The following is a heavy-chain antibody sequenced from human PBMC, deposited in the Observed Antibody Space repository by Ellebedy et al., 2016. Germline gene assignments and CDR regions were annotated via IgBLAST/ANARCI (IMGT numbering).Heavy chain of an antibody. D-gene: IGHD4-17*01. Sequence: GESLKISXAASGFTFSSYAMSWVRQAPGKGLEWVSTISAGSDTTRLADSVKGRFTISRDSSKNSVYLRMNNLRLEDTAVYYCRQGHYADLWGQGTLVTVSS. CDR3: RQGHYADL. J-gene: IGHJ4*01. CDR2: ISAGSDTT. V-gene: IGHV3-23*01. CDR1: GFTFSSYA.